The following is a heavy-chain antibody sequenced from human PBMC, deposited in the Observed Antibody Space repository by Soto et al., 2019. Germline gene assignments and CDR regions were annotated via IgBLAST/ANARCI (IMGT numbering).Heavy chain of an antibody. CDR2: IWYDGSNK. J-gene: IGHJ3*02. CDR3: ARFDYGGADAFDI. CDR1: GFTFSSYG. D-gene: IGHD4-17*01. Sequence: QVQLVESGGGVVQPGRSLRLSCAASGFTFSSYGMHWVRQAPGKGLEWVAVIWYDGSNKYYADSVKGRFTISRDNSKNTLYLQMNSLRDEDTAVYYCARFDYGGADAFDIWGQGTMVTVSS. V-gene: IGHV3-33*01.